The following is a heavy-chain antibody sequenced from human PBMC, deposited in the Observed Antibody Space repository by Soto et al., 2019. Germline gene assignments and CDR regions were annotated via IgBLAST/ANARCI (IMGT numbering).Heavy chain of an antibody. J-gene: IGHJ3*02. CDR2: IIPIFGTA. CDR1: GSTFSSYA. D-gene: IGHD3-22*01. V-gene: IGHV1-69*13. CDR3: ARDLYYYDSSGYNDAFDT. Sequence: ASLKVSGKASGSTFSSYAISWVRQAPGQGLEWMGGIIPIFGTANYAQKFQGRVTITADESTSTAYMELSSLRSEDTAVYYCARDLYYYDSSGYNDAFDTWGQGTMVTVSS.